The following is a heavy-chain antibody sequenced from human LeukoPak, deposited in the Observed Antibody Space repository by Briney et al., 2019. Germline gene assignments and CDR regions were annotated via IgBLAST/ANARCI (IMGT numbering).Heavy chain of an antibody. J-gene: IGHJ4*02. D-gene: IGHD3-22*01. CDR2: ISGSGGST. CDR3: AKITSTMIVVVITGDYFDY. CDR1: GFTFSSYA. Sequence: PGGPLRLSCAASGFTFSSYAMSWVRQAPGKGLEWVSAISGSGGSTYYADSVKGRFTISRDNSKNTLYLQMNSLRAEDTAVYYCAKITSTMIVVVITGDYFDYWGQGTLVTVSS. V-gene: IGHV3-23*01.